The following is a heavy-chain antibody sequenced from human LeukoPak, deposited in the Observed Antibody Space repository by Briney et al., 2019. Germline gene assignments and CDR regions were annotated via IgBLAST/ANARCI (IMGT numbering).Heavy chain of an antibody. J-gene: IGHJ4*02. CDR1: GGSISSSSYY. V-gene: IGHV4-39*07. CDR3: ARAPYYYDSSGYYYGPIDY. Sequence: PSETLSLTCTVSGGSISSSSYYWGWIRQPPGKGLEWIGSIYYSGSTYYNPSLKSRVTISVDTSKNQFSLKLSSVTAADTAVYYCARAPYYYDSSGYYYGPIDYWGQGTLVTVSS. CDR2: IYYSGST. D-gene: IGHD3-22*01.